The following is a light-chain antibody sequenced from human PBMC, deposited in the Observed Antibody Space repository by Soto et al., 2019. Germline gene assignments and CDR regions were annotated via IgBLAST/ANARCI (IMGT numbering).Light chain of an antibody. CDR1: SSNIGSNY. J-gene: IGLJ2*01. CDR3: AAWDDSLSGRV. Sequence: QAVVTQPPSASGTPGQRVTISCSGSSSNIGSNYVYWHQQLPGTAPKLLIYSNNQRPSGVPDRFSGSKSGTSASLAISGLRSEDEADYYCAAWDDSLSGRVFGGGTKLTVL. CDR2: SNN. V-gene: IGLV1-47*02.